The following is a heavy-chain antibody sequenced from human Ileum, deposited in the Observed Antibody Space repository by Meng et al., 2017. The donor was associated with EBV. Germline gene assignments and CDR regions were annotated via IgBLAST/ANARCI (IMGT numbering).Heavy chain of an antibody. J-gene: IGHJ4*02. CDR3: ARESYSDSSGYYSLDY. Sequence: HVQLQESVPGLVKPSGTRSLTCAVSGASISSSNWWSCVRQAPGKGLEWIGEIHHTESTNYNPSLKSRVTISVDKSKNQFSLKLSSVTAADTAVYYCARESYSDSSGYYSLDYWGQGSLVTVSS. CDR1: GASISSSNW. D-gene: IGHD3-22*01. V-gene: IGHV4-4*02. CDR2: IHHTEST.